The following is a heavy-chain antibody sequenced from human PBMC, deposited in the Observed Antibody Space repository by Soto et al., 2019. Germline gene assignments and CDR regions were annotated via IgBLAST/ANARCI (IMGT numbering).Heavy chain of an antibody. D-gene: IGHD2-15*01. V-gene: IGHV3-23*01. CDR1: GFTFSSHA. J-gene: IGHJ1*01. CDR3: AKGCSTGGSCPRFQH. CDR2: ISRSGDNT. Sequence: EVQLLDSGGDLVQPGGSLRLSCAASGFTFSSHAMSWVRQSPGKGLEWVSAISRSGDNTYYTDSVKGRFTISRDNSKNTLFLQMNSLRAEDTAVYYCAKGCSTGGSCPRFQHWGQGTIVTVSS.